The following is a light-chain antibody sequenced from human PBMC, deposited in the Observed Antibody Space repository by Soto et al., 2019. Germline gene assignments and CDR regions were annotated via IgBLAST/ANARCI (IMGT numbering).Light chain of an antibody. CDR3: QQYNEWPPFT. V-gene: IGKV3D-20*02. Sequence: EIVLTQSPATLSLSPGERATLSCRASQSVRSNLAWYQQKPGQAPRLLIYGTSSRATGIPDRFSGSGSGTDFTLTISRLEPEDFAVYYCQQYNEWPPFTFGQGTRLEIK. J-gene: IGKJ5*01. CDR1: QSVRSN. CDR2: GTS.